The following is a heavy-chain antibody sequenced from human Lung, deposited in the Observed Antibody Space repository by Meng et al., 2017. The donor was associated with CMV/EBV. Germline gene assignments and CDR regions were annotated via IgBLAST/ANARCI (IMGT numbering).Heavy chain of an antibody. CDR1: GFTFSGYE. J-gene: IGHJ4*02. D-gene: IGHD3-22*01. CDR2: ISSSGNIK. V-gene: IGHV3-48*03. CDR3: AKDAARQYYDSSGYYFDY. Sequence: SCVVSGFTFSGYEMNWVRLAPGKGLEWVSYISSSGNIKYYADSVKGRFTISRDNARNSLFLQMNSLRVEDTAVYFCAKDAARQYYDSSGYYFDYWGLGKXVNGSS.